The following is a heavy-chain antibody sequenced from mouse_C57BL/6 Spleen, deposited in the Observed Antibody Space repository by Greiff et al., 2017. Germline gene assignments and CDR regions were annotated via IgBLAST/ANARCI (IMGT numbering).Heavy chain of an antibody. V-gene: IGHV1-81*01. D-gene: IGHD1-1*01. CDR1: GYTFTSYG. J-gene: IGHJ4*01. CDR2: IYPRSGNT. CDR3: ARRFYYGSSYGGDYAMDY. Sequence: VQLQQSGAELARPGASVKLSCKASGYTFTSYGISWVKQRNGQGLEWIGEIYPRSGNTYYNEKFKGKATLTADKSSSTAYMELRSLTSADSAVYFCARRFYYGSSYGGDYAMDYWGQGTSVTVSS.